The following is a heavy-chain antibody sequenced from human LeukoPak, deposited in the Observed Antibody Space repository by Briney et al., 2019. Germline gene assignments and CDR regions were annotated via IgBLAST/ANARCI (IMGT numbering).Heavy chain of an antibody. CDR1: RFTFNTYA. V-gene: IGHV3-23*01. Sequence: PGGSLRLSCVASRFTFNTYAVNWVRQAPGKGLEWVSAISSNGDFTYYADSVRGRFTISRDNSKNTVFLQMNGLRADDRAVYYCATDKRDCSGGTCYSYDYWGQGTLVTVSS. J-gene: IGHJ4*02. D-gene: IGHD2-15*01. CDR3: ATDKRDCSGGTCYSYDY. CDR2: ISSNGDFT.